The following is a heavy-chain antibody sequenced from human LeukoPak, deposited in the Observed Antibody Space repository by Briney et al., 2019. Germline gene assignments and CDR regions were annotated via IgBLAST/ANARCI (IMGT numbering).Heavy chain of an antibody. J-gene: IGHJ4*02. Sequence: SETLSHTCAVSGDSISCCYWTWIRQSAEKGVEGIGRVFSSGSTNYNLSLQGRVTMSGDRAKSQFSLRLRAVTAADTAVYYCVRQGYNYGAFNAWGQGTLVTASS. V-gene: IGHV4-4*07. CDR2: VFSSGST. CDR3: VRQGYNYGAFNA. D-gene: IGHD5-18*01. CDR1: GDSISCCY.